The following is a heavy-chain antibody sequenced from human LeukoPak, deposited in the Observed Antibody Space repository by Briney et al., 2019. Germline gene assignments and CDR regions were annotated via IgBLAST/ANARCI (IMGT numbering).Heavy chain of an antibody. V-gene: IGHV3-21*01. D-gene: IGHD3-10*01. J-gene: IGHJ6*03. Sequence: PGGSLRLSCAASGFTFSTYSMNWVRQAPGKGLEWVSSISSSSSYIYYADSVKGRFTISRDNAKNSLYLQMNSLRAEDTAVYYCASGSYGSGFYYFYYMDVWGKGTTVTVSS. CDR1: GFTFSTYS. CDR3: ASGSYGSGFYYFYYMDV. CDR2: ISSSSSYI.